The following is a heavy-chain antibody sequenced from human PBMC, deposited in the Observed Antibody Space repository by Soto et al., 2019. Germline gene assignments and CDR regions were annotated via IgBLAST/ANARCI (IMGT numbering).Heavy chain of an antibody. CDR2: IIPFFGTA. D-gene: IGHD6-13*01. Sequence: QVQLGQSGPEEKKPGSSVKVSCKASGDSVRMYGFSWVRQAPGQGLEWMGGIIPFFGTANYAQKFQDRVTITADESTNTVYLELSNLRHEDTAIYFCARDGGKQMVLSPLAHWGQGGLVTVS. V-gene: IGHV1-69*12. CDR1: GDSVRMYG. CDR3: ARDGGKQMVLSPLAH. J-gene: IGHJ4*02.